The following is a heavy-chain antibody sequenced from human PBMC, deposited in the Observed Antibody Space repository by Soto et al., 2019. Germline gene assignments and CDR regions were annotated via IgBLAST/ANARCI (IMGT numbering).Heavy chain of an antibody. CDR1: GGSISSGGNY. D-gene: IGHD3-22*01. V-gene: IGHV4-31*02. Sequence: SETLSLTXTVSGGSISSGGNYWSWIRQHPGKGLEWIGYIYYSGSTYYNPSLKSRVTISVDTSKKQFPPKLSSVTAADTAVYYCARSSYDSSGYIFDYWGQGTLVTVSS. J-gene: IGHJ4*02. CDR3: ARSSYDSSGYIFDY. CDR2: IYYSGST.